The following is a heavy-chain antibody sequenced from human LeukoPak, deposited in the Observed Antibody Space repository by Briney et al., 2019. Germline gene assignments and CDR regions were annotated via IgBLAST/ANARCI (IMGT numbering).Heavy chain of an antibody. CDR1: GLIFSRDG. Sequence: GRSLRLSCAASGLIFSRDGMHWVRQAPGKGLEWVAVISDDGNIKYYADPVKGRFTISRDNSKNTLYLQMNSLRAEDTAVYYCARRHDYWGQGTLVTVSS. CDR2: ISDDGNIK. CDR3: ARRHDY. J-gene: IGHJ4*02. V-gene: IGHV3-30*03.